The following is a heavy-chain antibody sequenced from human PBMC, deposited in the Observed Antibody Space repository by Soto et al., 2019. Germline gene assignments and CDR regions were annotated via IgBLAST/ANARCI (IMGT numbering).Heavy chain of an antibody. CDR3: ARQTDYTKAATFDY. V-gene: IGHV4-59*08. CDR1: GGSISSYY. Sequence: SETLSLTCTVSGGSISSYYWSWIRQPPGKGLEWIGYIYYSGSTNYNPSLKSRVTISVDTSKNQFSLKLSSVTAADTAVYYCARQTDYTKAATFDYWGQGTLVTVSS. CDR2: IYYSGST. J-gene: IGHJ4*02. D-gene: IGHD4-4*01.